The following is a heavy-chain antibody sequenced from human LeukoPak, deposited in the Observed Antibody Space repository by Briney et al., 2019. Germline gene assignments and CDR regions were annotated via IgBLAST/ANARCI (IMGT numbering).Heavy chain of an antibody. CDR3: ARDQSDYGDFLDAFDI. CDR1: GYTFTSYG. J-gene: IGHJ3*02. CDR2: TSAYNGNT. V-gene: IGHV1-18*01. D-gene: IGHD4-17*01. Sequence: ASVKVSCKASGYTFTSYGISWVRQAPGQGLEWMGWTSAYNGNTNYAQKLQGRVTMTTDTSTSTAYMELRSLRSDDTAVYYCARDQSDYGDFLDAFDIWGQGTMVTVSS.